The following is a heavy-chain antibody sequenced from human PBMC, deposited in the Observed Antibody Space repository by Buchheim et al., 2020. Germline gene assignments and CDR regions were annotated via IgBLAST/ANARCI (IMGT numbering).Heavy chain of an antibody. J-gene: IGHJ4*02. CDR1: GFTFSSYG. CDR2: ISYDGSNK. D-gene: IGHD2-15*01. Sequence: QVQLVESGGGVVQPGRSLRLSCAASGFTFSSYGMHWVRQAPGKGLEWVAVISYDGSNKYYADSVKGRFTISRGNSKNTLYLQMNSLRAEDTAVYYCAKAQKDYCSGGSCYFIGIDYWGQGTL. CDR3: AKAQKDYCSGGSCYFIGIDY. V-gene: IGHV3-30*18.